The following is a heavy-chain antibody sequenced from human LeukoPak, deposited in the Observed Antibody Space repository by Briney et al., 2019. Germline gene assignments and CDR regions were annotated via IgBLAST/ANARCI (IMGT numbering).Heavy chain of an antibody. CDR3: ARRGTSAYEFDY. D-gene: IGHD3-16*01. J-gene: IGHJ4*02. V-gene: IGHV4-34*01. CDR2: INHSGST. Sequence: PSETLSLTCAVYGGSFSGYYWSWIRQPPGKGLEWIGEINHSGSTNYNPSLKSRVTISVDTSKNQFSLKLSSVTAADTAVYCCARRGTSAYEFDYWGQGTLVTVSS. CDR1: GGSFSGYY.